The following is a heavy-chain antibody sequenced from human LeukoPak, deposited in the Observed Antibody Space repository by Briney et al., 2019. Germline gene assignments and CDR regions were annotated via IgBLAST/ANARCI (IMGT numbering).Heavy chain of an antibody. CDR1: GFTFSSYA. V-gene: IGHV3-23*01. D-gene: IGHD6-6*01. Sequence: PGGSLRLSCAASGFTFSSYAMSWVRQAPGKGLEWVSAISGSGGSTYYADSVKGRFTISRDNSKNTLYLKMHSLRAEDTAVYSCAKDRDSSSPSFDYWGQGTLVTVSS. J-gene: IGHJ4*02. CDR3: AKDRDSSSPSFDY. CDR2: ISGSGGST.